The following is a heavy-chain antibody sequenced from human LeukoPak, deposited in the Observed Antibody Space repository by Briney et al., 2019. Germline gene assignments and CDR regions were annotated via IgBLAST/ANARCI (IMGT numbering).Heavy chain of an antibody. CDR1: GFSFSSYW. CDR2: IKQDGSEK. V-gene: IGHV3-7*01. J-gene: IGHJ2*01. D-gene: IGHD2-2*02. CDR3: ASPGGYCSSTSCYSWYVDL. Sequence: PGESLRLSCAASGFSFSSYWMSWVRQPPGKGLEWVANIKQDGSEKYYADSVKGRFTISRDNAKNSLYLQMDGLRAEDTAVYYCASPGGYCSSTSCYSWYVDLWGRGTLVTVSS.